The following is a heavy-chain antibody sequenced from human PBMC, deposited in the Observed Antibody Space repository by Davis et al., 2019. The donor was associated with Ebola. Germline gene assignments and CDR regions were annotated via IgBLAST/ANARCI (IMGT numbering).Heavy chain of an antibody. CDR3: ARDQHDFWSGYSHYYYYGMDV. J-gene: IGHJ6*02. CDR2: ISAYNGNT. CDR1: GYTFTSYG. Sequence: AASVKVSCKASGYTFTSYGISWVRQAPGQGLEWMGWISAYNGNTNYAQKLQGRVTMTTDTSTSTDYMELRSLRSDDTAVYYCARDQHDFWSGYSHYYYYGMDVWGQGTTVTVS. D-gene: IGHD3-3*01. V-gene: IGHV1-18*01.